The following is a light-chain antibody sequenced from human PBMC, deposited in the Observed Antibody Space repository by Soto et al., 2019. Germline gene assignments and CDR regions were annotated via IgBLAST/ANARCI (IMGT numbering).Light chain of an antibody. J-gene: IGKJ2*01. CDR1: QSVSSN. V-gene: IGKV3-15*01. CDR3: QLFNNWPPYT. Sequence: EVVLTQSPATLSLSPGERATLSCRASQSVSSNLAWYQHKPGQAPRLLIYGASTRASGIPARFSGSGSGTEFTLTISSLQSEDFVVYYCQLFNNWPPYTFGQGTKLEIK. CDR2: GAS.